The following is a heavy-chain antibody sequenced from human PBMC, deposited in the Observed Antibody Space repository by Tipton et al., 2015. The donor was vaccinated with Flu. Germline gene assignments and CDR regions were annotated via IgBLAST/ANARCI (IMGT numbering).Heavy chain of an antibody. CDR2: ISYSGNT. CDR1: GDSISGSSHY. CDR3: AREGYKSRGHL. J-gene: IGHJ5*02. D-gene: IGHD2-15*01. Sequence: TLSLTCTASGDSISGSSHYWGWIRQPPGKGLEWIGSISYSGNTYYNSSLKSRVTISVDASKNKFSLKLTSVTAADTAVYYCAREGYKSRGHLWGQGTLVTVSS. V-gene: IGHV4-39*02.